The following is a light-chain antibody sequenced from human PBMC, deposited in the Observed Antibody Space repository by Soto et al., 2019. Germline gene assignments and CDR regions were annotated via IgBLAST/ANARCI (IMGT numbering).Light chain of an antibody. J-gene: IGKJ1*01. Sequence: EVVLTQSPVTLSLSPGERATLSCRASQSFRGLLAWYQQKPGQAPRLLIYDAYNRATGIPPRFSGSGSGTDFTLTISRLGPEDFAVYYRQQYGSSGTFGQGTKVDIK. V-gene: IGKV3-20*01. CDR3: QQYGSSGT. CDR1: QSFRGL. CDR2: DAY.